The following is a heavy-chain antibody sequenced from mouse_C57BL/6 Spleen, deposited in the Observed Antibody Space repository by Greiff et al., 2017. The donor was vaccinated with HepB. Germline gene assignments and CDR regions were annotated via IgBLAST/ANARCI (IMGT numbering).Heavy chain of an antibody. Sequence: VQLQQSGAELVRPGASVTLSCKASGYTFTDYEMHWVKQTPVHGLEWIGAIDPETGGTAYNQKFKGKAILTADKSSSTAYMELRSLTSEDSAVYYCTRYANYVGRYFDVWGTGTTVTVSS. J-gene: IGHJ1*03. V-gene: IGHV1-15*01. D-gene: IGHD2-1*01. CDR3: TRYANYVGRYFDV. CDR2: IDPETGGT. CDR1: GYTFTDYE.